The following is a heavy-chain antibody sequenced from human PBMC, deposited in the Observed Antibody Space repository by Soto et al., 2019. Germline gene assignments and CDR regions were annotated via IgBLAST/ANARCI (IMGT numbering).Heavy chain of an antibody. J-gene: IGHJ6*02. D-gene: IGHD6-19*01. Sequence: SETLSLTCAVYGGSFSGYYWIWIRQPPGKGLEWIGEINHSGSTNYNPSLKSRVTISVDTSKNQFSLKLSSVTVADTAVYYCARDRNSGWYRGNYYYGMDVWGQGTTVTVSS. CDR2: INHSGST. CDR1: GGSFSGYY. V-gene: IGHV4-34*01. CDR3: ARDRNSGWYRGNYYYGMDV.